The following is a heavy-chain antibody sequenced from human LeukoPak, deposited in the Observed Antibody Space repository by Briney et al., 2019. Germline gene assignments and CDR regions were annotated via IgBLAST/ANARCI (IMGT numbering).Heavy chain of an antibody. Sequence: SETLSLTCAVYGGSFSGYYRSWIRQPPGKGLEWIGEINHSGSTNYNPSPKSRVTISVDTSKNQFSLKLSSVTAADTAVYYCARGMYGDLDAYDIWGQGTMVTVSS. V-gene: IGHV4-34*01. CDR2: INHSGST. J-gene: IGHJ3*02. CDR1: GGSFSGYY. CDR3: ARGMYGDLDAYDI. D-gene: IGHD4-17*01.